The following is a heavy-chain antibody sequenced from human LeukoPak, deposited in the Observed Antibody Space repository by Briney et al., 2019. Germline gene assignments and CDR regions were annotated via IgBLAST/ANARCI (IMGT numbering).Heavy chain of an antibody. J-gene: IGHJ4*02. D-gene: IGHD2-8*01. CDR2: IYPGDSDT. V-gene: IGHV5-51*01. CDR1: GYSFTNYW. CDR3: ARRRMLDGHHFDY. Sequence: GESLKISCKGSGYSFTNYWIGWVRQVPEKGLEWMGIIYPGDSDTRYSPSFQGQVTISADKSISTAYLQWSSLKASDTAMYYCARRRMLDGHHFDYWGQGTLVTVSS.